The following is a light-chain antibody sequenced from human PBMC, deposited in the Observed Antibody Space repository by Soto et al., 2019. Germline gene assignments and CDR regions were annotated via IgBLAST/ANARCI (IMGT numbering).Light chain of an antibody. CDR2: GAF. CDR3: QQYGDSIT. CDR1: QTVRSSY. Sequence: IFLTQSPGSLSLSLGERATLSCRASQTVRSSYLAWYQQRPGQSPRLLIYGAFNRAIGIPDRFSGSESGRDYNLTISRLDPEDSAVYYCQQYGDSITFGGGTKVEIK. J-gene: IGKJ4*01. V-gene: IGKV3-20*01.